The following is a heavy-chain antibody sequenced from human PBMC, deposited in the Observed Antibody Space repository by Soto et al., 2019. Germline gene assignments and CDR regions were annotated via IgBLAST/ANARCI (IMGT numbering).Heavy chain of an antibody. CDR2: ISSSSSYI. J-gene: IGHJ4*02. V-gene: IGHV3-21*01. Sequence: GGSLRLSCAASGFTFSSYSMNWVRQAPGKGLEWVSSISSSSSYIYYADSVKGRFTISRDNAKNSLYLQMNSLRAEDTAVYYCGRNAIFVRGVPDEYWGQGTPVTVS. CDR1: GFTFSSYS. CDR3: GRNAIFVRGVPDEY. D-gene: IGHD3-10*02.